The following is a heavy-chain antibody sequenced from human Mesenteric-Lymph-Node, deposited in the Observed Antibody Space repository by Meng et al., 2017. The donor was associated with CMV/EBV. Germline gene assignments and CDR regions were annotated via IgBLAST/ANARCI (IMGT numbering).Heavy chain of an antibody. CDR2: IDWDDDE. D-gene: IGHD5-18*01. Sequence: LGSNGEGVGWTQQTPGKGLEWLALIDWDDDERYSTALRRRLTITKDSTTNQVVLTMTNMDPVDTATYYCAHRRRGQLWSFWDFDSWGQGTLVTVSS. V-gene: IGHV2-5*02. CDR3: AHRRRGQLWSFWDFDS. J-gene: IGHJ4*02. CDR1: LGSNGEG.